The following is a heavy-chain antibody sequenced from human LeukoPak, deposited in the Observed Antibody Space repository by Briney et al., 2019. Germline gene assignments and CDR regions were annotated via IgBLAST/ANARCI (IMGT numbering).Heavy chain of an antibody. CDR3: ASSGDFWSGYRERNWFDP. J-gene: IGHJ5*02. Sequence: GGSLRLSCAASGFTFSRYWMTWVRQAPGKGLEWVANIKEDGSEKYYVDSVKGRFTISRDNAKNSLYLQMSSLRSEDTAVYYCASSGDFWSGYRERNWFDPWGQGTLVTVSS. V-gene: IGHV3-7*03. CDR2: IKEDGSEK. CDR1: GFTFSRYW. D-gene: IGHD3-3*01.